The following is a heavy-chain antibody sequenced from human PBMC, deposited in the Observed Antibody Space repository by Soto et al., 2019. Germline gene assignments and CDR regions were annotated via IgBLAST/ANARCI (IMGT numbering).Heavy chain of an antibody. Sequence: QITLKESGPTLVKPTQTLTLTCTFSGFSLSSTRMAVGWIRQPPGKALEWLALIYWDDDKRYSPFLKSRLTITKDTSKNQVVLTMSNMDLVDTARYYCAHIVLAGLGYYFDYWGQGTLVTVSS. CDR1: GFSLSSTRMA. D-gene: IGHD6-19*01. V-gene: IGHV2-5*02. CDR3: AHIVLAGLGYYFDY. J-gene: IGHJ4*02. CDR2: IYWDDDK.